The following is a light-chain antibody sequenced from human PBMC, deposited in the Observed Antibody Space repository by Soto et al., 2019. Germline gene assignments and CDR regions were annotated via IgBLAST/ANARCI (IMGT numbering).Light chain of an antibody. J-gene: IGKJ2*01. CDR1: QDISNF. CDR3: QQYEDVPT. V-gene: IGKV1-33*01. CDR2: DAS. Sequence: DIPLTQSPSFLSASVGDSVTITCQASQDISNFLNWYHQRPGNAPKLLISDASSLQGGVPSRYRGSGAGTKFVLTITSLQPEDIGSYYCQQYEDVPTFGQGTKVGVK.